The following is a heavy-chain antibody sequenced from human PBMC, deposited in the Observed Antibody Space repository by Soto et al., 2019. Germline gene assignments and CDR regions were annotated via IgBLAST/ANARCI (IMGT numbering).Heavy chain of an antibody. CDR2: IYSGGST. CDR3: ARYIAARRATLYFDL. J-gene: IGHJ2*01. V-gene: IGHV3-53*01. Sequence: EVQLVESGGGLIQPGGSLRLSCAASGFTVSSNYMSWVRQAPGKGLEWVSVIYSGGSTYYADSVKGRFTISRDNSKNTRYLQMNSLRAEDTAVYYCARYIAARRATLYFDLWGRGTLVTVSS. D-gene: IGHD6-6*01. CDR1: GFTVSSNY.